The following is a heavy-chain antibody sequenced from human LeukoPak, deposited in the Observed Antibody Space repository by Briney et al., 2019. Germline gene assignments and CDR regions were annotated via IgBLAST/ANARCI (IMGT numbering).Heavy chain of an antibody. D-gene: IGHD5-18*01. CDR3: ARDLSGVTGYTYGRGIDY. V-gene: IGHV3-7*01. CDR2: IKKDGSEK. J-gene: IGHJ4*02. Sequence: PGGSLRLPCEASGFTFSSYSMNWVRQAPGKGLEWVANIKKDGSEKYYVDSVKGRFTISRDNAKTSLYLQMNSLRAEDTAVYYCARDLSGVTGYTYGRGIDYWGQGTLVTVSS. CDR1: GFTFSSYS.